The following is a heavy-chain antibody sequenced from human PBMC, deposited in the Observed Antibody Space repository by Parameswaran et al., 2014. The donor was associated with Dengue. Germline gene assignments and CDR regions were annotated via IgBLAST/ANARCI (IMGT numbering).Heavy chain of an antibody. CDR2: IDPSDSYT. CDR3: ARHPIGCSGGSCYGGSYDY. D-gene: IGHD2-15*01. Sequence: VRQMPGKGLEWMGRIDPSDSYTNYSPSFQGHVTISADKSINTAYLQWSSLKASDTAMYYCARHPIGCSGGSCYGGSYDYWGPGEPWSPSPQ. V-gene: IGHV5-10-1*01. J-gene: IGHJ4*03.